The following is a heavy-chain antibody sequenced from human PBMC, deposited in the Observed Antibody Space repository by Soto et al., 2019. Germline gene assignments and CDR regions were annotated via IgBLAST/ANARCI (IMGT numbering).Heavy chain of an antibody. CDR2: IIPIFGTA. D-gene: IGHD2-2*01. J-gene: IGHJ4*02. CDR1: GGTFSSYS. CDR3: AREGQGRPAAPYFDY. V-gene: IGHV1-69*13. Sequence: SVKVSCKASGGTFSSYSISWVLEAPGEGLGWMGGIIPIFGTANYAQKFQGRVTITADESTSTAYMELSSLRSEDTAVYYCAREGQGRPAAPYFDYWGQGTLVTVSS.